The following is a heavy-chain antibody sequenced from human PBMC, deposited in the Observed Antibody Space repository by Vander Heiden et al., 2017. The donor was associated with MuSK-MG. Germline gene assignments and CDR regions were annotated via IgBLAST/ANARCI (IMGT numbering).Heavy chain of an antibody. V-gene: IGHV3-48*02. CDR2: ISSSSSTI. J-gene: IGHJ4*02. Sequence: EVQLVESGGGLVQPGGSLRLSCAASGFTFSSYSMNRVRQAPGKGLEWVSYISSSSSTIYYADSVKGRFTISRDNAKNSLYLQMNSLRDEDTAVYYCARGRYCSGGSCYPRLDPFDYWGQGTLVTVSS. CDR1: GFTFSSYS. CDR3: ARGRYCSGGSCYPRLDPFDY. D-gene: IGHD2-15*01.